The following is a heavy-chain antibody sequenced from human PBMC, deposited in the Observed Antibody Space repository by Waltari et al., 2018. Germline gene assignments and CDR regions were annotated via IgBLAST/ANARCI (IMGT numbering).Heavy chain of an antibody. V-gene: IGHV4-61*09. CDR3: AREGSVAGTYYYGMDV. D-gene: IGHD6-19*01. J-gene: IGHJ6*02. CDR2: IYTSGST. CDR1: GGSIRSGSYY. Sequence: QVQLQESGPGLVKPSQTLSLTCTVSGGSIRSGSYYWSWIRPPAGKGLEWIGYIYTSGSTNYNPSLKSRVTISVDTSKNQFSLKLSSVTAADTAVYYCAREGSVAGTYYYGMDVWGQGTTVTVSS.